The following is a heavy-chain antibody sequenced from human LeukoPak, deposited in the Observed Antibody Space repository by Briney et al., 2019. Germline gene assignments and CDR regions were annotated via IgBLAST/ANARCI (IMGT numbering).Heavy chain of an antibody. CDR3: ARDPGSMFRGVFDY. CDR1: GFTFSSYG. D-gene: IGHD3-10*01. CDR2: ISYDGSNK. J-gene: IGHJ4*02. Sequence: PGRSLRLSCAASGFTFSSYGMHWVRQAPGKGLEWVAVISYDGSNKYYADSVKGRFTISRDNSKNTLYLQMNSLRAEDAAVYHCARDPGSMFRGVFDYWGQGTLVTVSS. V-gene: IGHV3-30*03.